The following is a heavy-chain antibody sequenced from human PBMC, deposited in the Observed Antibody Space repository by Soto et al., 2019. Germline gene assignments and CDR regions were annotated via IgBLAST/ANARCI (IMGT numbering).Heavy chain of an antibody. D-gene: IGHD6-13*01. V-gene: IGHV1-69*01. CDR2: IIPYYNTL. CDR3: ASGASRWYPYFFDS. CDR1: EGTFNSYA. J-gene: IGHJ4*02. Sequence: QAQVVQSGAEVRKPGSSVKLSCKASEGTFNSYAIAWVRQAPGQGLEWMGGIIPYYNTLNYAQKFQDRVTITADDSTNTVYMELSSLRSDDTAVSFCASGASRWYPYFFDSWAQRTVVTVSS.